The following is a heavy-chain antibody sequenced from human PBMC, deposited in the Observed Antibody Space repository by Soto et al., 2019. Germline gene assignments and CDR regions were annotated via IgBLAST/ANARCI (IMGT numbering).Heavy chain of an antibody. Sequence: SQTLSLTCAVFCGSFSGLYWSWILQPPGKGLEWIGEINHSGSTNYNPSLKSRVTISVDTSKNQFSLKLSSVTAADTAVYYCAREGPLGGIAAVPREVFMDVWGQGTTVTVSS. CDR3: AREGPLGGIAAVPREVFMDV. CDR2: INHSGST. D-gene: IGHD6-13*01. J-gene: IGHJ6*02. CDR1: CGSFSGLY. V-gene: IGHV4-34*01.